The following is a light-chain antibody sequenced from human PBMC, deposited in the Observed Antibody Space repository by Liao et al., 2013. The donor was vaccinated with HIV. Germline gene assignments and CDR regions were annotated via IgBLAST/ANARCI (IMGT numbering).Light chain of an antibody. V-gene: IGLV3-21*01. CDR3: YSATDNNPV. CDR2: HAS. J-gene: IGLJ2*01. CDR1: DFGTKR. Sequence: SYVLTQPPSVSVAPGKTARITCGGDDFGTKRVHWYQQKPGQAPVLLIYHASDRPSGIPERFSGSNSGTTVTLTISGAQVEDEAVYYCYSATDNNPVFGGGTKLTVL.